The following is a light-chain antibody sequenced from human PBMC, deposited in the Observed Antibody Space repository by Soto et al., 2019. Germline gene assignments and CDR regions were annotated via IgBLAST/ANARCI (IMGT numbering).Light chain of an antibody. CDR2: WAS. Sequence: DIVMTQSPDSLAVSLGERATINCKSSQSVLYSPNNKNSLAWYQQKPGQPPKLFIYWASIRESGVPDRFSGSGSVTDFTLTISSLQAEDVAVYYCQQYYRTPPTFGQGTKMEIK. CDR3: QQYYRTPPT. V-gene: IGKV4-1*01. CDR1: QSVLYSPNNKNS. J-gene: IGKJ1*01.